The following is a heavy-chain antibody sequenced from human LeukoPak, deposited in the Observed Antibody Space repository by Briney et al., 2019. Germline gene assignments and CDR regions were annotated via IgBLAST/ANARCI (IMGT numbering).Heavy chain of an antibody. V-gene: IGHV4-59*01. CDR3: ARETYYYDSSGYYPDMDV. J-gene: IGHJ6*03. Sequence: PSETLSLTCTVSGGSISSYYWSWIRQPPGKGLEWIGYIYYSGSTNYNPSLKSRVTISVETSKNQFSLKLSSVTAADTAVYYCARETYYYDSSGYYPDMDVWGKGTTVTVSS. D-gene: IGHD3-22*01. CDR1: GGSISSYY. CDR2: IYYSGST.